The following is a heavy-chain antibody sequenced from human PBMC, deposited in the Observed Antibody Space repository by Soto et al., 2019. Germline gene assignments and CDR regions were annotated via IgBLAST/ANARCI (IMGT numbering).Heavy chain of an antibody. V-gene: IGHV3-30-3*01. D-gene: IGHD2-8*01. Sequence: QVQLVESGGGVVQPGRSLRLSCAASGFTFNFFAMHWVRQAPGKGLEWVAAVSKDGSNTYYADSVKGRFTISRDNPKNALYLQISSLRVEDTAVYYCARDRWCEPGVDAFPICGKGTMVAV. J-gene: IGHJ3*02. CDR1: GFTFNFFA. CDR2: VSKDGSNT. CDR3: ARDRWCEPGVDAFPI.